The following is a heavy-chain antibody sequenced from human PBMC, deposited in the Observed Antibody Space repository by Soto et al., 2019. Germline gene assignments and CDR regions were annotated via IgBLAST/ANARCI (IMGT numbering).Heavy chain of an antibody. CDR1: GYNFINYG. J-gene: IGHJ5*01. D-gene: IGHD5-12*01. Sequence: QVQLVQSGAEVKKPGASVKVSCKFSGYNFINYGMTWVRQAPGQGLEWMGWISGSNGATKYAQRFQARVTLTTDTSTNTAYMELRSLRLDDTAVYYCARESKWLIINGNWFDSWGQGTLVTVSS. CDR3: ARESKWLIINGNWFDS. V-gene: IGHV1-18*04. CDR2: ISGSNGAT.